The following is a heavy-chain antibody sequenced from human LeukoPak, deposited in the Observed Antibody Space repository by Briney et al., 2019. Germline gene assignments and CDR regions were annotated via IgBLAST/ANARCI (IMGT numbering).Heavy chain of an antibody. Sequence: SETLSLTCTVSGYSISSGYYWGWIRQPPGKGLEWIGSIYHSGSTYYNPSLKSRVTISVDTSKNQFSLKLSSVTAADTAVYYCARDFARRVGAGGDWGQGTLVTVSS. CDR2: IYHSGST. V-gene: IGHV4-38-2*02. CDR1: GYSISSGYY. D-gene: IGHD1-26*01. CDR3: ARDFARRVGAGGD. J-gene: IGHJ4*02.